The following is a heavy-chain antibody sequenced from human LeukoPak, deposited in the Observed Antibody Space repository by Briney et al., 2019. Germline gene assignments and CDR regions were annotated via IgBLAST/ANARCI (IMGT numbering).Heavy chain of an antibody. D-gene: IGHD6-19*01. Sequence: PSETLSLTCTVSGGSISSSSYYWGWIRQPPGKGLEWIGSIYYSGSTYYNPSLKSRVTISVDTSKNQFSLKLSSVTAADTAVYYCASRYSSGWSYYYYGMDVWGQGTTVTVSS. CDR3: ASRYSSGWSYYYYGMDV. CDR1: GGSISSSSYY. CDR2: IYYSGST. V-gene: IGHV4-39*01. J-gene: IGHJ6*02.